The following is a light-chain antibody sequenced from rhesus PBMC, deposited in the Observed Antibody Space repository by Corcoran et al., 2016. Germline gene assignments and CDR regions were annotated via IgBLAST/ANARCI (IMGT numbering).Light chain of an antibody. CDR2: AAP. CDR1: QGISNV. V-gene: IGKV1-33*02. CDR3: QQHNSNPRT. Sequence: DIQMTQSPSSLSASVGDRVTITCQASQGISNVLAWYQQKPGKAPKLLIYAAPSLQRGAPSRFSGSGSWTEFTHTISSLQPGDFATYYCQQHNSNPRTFGQGTKVEIK. J-gene: IGKJ1*01.